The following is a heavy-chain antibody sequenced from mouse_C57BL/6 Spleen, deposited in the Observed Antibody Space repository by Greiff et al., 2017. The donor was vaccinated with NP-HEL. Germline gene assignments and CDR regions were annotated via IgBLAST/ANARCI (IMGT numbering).Heavy chain of an antibody. CDR1: GYTFTSYG. J-gene: IGHJ3*01. V-gene: IGHV1-81*01. Sequence: ESGAELARPGASVKLSCKASGYTFTSYGISWVKQRTGQGLEWIGEIYPRSGNTYYNEKFKGKATLTVDKSSSTAYMELRSLTSEDSAVYICARASDYDVAWFAYWGQGTLVTVSA. D-gene: IGHD2-4*01. CDR2: IYPRSGNT. CDR3: ARASDYDVAWFAY.